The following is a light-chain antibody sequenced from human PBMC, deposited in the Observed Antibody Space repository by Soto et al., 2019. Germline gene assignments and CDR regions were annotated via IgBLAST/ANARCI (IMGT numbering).Light chain of an antibody. Sequence: EVVLTQSPVTLSLSPGERGTLSCRASQSVGNHLAWYQQKPGQPPRLLIYDASNRAPGIPARFSGSGSGTDFTLTISSLEPEDFAVYYCQQRSNWLTFGGGTKVEIK. CDR3: QQRSNWLT. CDR1: QSVGNH. CDR2: DAS. V-gene: IGKV3-11*01. J-gene: IGKJ4*01.